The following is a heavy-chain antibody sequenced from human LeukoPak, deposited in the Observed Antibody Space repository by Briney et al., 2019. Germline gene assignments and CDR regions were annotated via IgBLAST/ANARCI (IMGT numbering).Heavy chain of an antibody. J-gene: IGHJ4*02. Sequence: ASVKVSCKASGYTFTGYYMHWMRQAPGQGLEWMGWINPNSGGTNYAQKFQGRVTMTRDTSISTAYMELSRLRSDDTAVYYCARSYSSSWYSWGPFDYWGQGTLVTVSS. V-gene: IGHV1-2*02. D-gene: IGHD6-13*01. CDR3: ARSYSSSWYSWGPFDY. CDR2: INPNSGGT. CDR1: GYTFTGYY.